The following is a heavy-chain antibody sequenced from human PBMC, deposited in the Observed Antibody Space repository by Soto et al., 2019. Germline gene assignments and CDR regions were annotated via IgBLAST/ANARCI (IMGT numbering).Heavy chain of an antibody. J-gene: IGHJ6*02. CDR3: ARDQEEYGSGSYYYGGSFFYYCYVMDF. D-gene: IGHD3-10*01. CDR1: GVTFSSYA. CDR2: IIPIFGTA. Sequence: ASVKVSCKASGVTFSSYAISWVRQAPGQGHEWMGGIIPIFGTANYAQKFQGRVTITADESTSTAYMELSSLRSEDTAVYYCARDQEEYGSGSYYYGGSFFYYCYVMDFWGQGTTVTVS. V-gene: IGHV1-69*13.